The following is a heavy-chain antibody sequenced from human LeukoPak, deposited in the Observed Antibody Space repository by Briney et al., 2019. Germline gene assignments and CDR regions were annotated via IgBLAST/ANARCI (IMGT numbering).Heavy chain of an antibody. D-gene: IGHD3-22*01. CDR3: ATRSVSSGYYY. CDR1: GYTFTTYW. CDR2: IYPGDSDT. Sequence: GESLKISCKGSGYTFTTYWIGWVRQMPGKGLEWMGIIYPGDSDTRYSPSFQGQVTISADKSISTAYLQWSSLKASDTAMYYCATRSVSSGYYYWGQGTLVTVSS. V-gene: IGHV5-51*01. J-gene: IGHJ4*02.